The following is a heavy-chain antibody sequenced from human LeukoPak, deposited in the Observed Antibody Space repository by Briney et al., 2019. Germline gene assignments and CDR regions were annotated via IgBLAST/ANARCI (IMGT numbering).Heavy chain of an antibody. CDR1: GGSLSSGSYY. CDR2: VYYTGST. D-gene: IGHD6-19*01. V-gene: IGHV4-61*01. J-gene: IGHJ5*02. Sequence: SETLSLTCTVSGGSLSSGSYYWSWIRQPPGKGLEWIGCVYYTGSTNYNPSLKSRVTISVDTSKNQFSLKLTSVTAADTAVYYCARSGVGVAGTDRWGQGTLVTVSS. CDR3: ARSGVGVAGTDR.